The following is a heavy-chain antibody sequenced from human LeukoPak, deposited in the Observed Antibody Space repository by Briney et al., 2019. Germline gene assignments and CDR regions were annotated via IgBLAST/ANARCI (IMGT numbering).Heavy chain of an antibody. J-gene: IGHJ4*02. D-gene: IGHD6-13*01. CDR3: VRGWYQYYFDL. CDR2: LKEDGSER. V-gene: IGHV3-7*04. CDR1: GFTFSTYW. Sequence: PGGSLRLSCAASGFTFSTYWMTWVRQAPGKGLECVANLKEDGSERYYVDSVKGRFTISRDNAKNSLYLQMNSLRAEDTAVYYCVRGWYQYYFDLWGQGTLVTVSS.